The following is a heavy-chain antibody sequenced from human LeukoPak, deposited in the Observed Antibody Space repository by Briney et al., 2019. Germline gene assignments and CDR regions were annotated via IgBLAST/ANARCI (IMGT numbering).Heavy chain of an antibody. D-gene: IGHD2-15*01. V-gene: IGHV3-23*01. CDR3: AKNGGSQCYSHLDS. CDR2: TSGSGGST. CDR1: GFTFTNAW. J-gene: IGHJ4*02. Sequence: SGGSLRLSCVASGFTFTNAWMSWVRQAPGKGLEWVSGTSGSGGSTYYAGSVKGRFTISRDNSKNTLYLQMNSLRVEDTAVYYCAKNGGSQCYSHLDSWGQGTLVTVSS.